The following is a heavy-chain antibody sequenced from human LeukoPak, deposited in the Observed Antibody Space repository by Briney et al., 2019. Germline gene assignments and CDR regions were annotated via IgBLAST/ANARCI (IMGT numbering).Heavy chain of an antibody. CDR2: IIPIFGTA. CDR1: GGTFSSYA. J-gene: IGHJ6*03. V-gene: IGHV1-69*05. CDR3: AREGVVVEPVAPEKYYYYYYMDV. D-gene: IGHD2-2*01. Sequence: SVKVSCKASGGTFSSYAISWVRQAPGQGLEWMGGIIPIFGTANYAQKFQGRVTITTDESTSTAYMELSSLRSEDTAVYYCAREGVVVEPVAPEKYYYYYYMDVWGKGTTVTVSS.